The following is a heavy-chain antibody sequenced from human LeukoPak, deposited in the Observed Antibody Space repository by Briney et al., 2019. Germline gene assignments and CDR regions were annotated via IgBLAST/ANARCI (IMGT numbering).Heavy chain of an antibody. CDR1: GFTFSSYA. CDR2: ISGGGGST. D-gene: IGHD2-21*01. J-gene: IGHJ4*02. Sequence: PGGSLRLSCAASGFTFSSYAMTWVRQAPGKGLERVSGISGGGGSTYYADSVKGRFTISRDESKNTLYLQMNSLRAEDTAVYYCAKYLIAAANAYFDYWGQGTLVTVSS. CDR3: AKYLIAAANAYFDY. V-gene: IGHV3-23*01.